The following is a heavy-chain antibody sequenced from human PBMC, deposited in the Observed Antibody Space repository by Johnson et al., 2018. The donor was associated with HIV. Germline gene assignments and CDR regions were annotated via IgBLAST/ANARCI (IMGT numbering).Heavy chain of an antibody. D-gene: IGHD1-26*01. J-gene: IGHJ3*02. CDR2: ISSSGSTI. CDR1: GFTFSSYA. V-gene: IGHV3-48*04. CDR3: ARAAYSGSHRDAFDI. Sequence: EVQLVESGGGVVQPGRSLRLSCAASGFTFSSYAMHWVRQAPGKGLEWVSYISSSGSTIYYADSVKGRFTISRDNAKNSLYLQMNSLRAEDTAVYYCARAAYSGSHRDAFDIWGQGTMVTVSS.